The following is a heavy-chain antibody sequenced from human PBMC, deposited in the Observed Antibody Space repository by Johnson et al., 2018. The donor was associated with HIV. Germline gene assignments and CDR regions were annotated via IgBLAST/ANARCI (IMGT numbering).Heavy chain of an antibody. V-gene: IGHV3-30-3*01. Sequence: VQLVESGGGVVQPGRSLRLSCAASGFTFSSYAMHWVRQAPGKGLERVAVISYDGSNKYYADSVKGRFTISRDNSKNTLYLQMNSLRAEDTAVYYCAKELAADGVDAFDIWGQGTMVTVSS. CDR3: AKELAADGVDAFDI. J-gene: IGHJ3*02. D-gene: IGHD6-13*01. CDR2: ISYDGSNK. CDR1: GFTFSSYA.